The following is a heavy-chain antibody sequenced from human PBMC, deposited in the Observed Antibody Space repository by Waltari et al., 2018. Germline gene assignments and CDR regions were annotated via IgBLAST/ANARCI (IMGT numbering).Heavy chain of an antibody. CDR2: IIPIFGTA. D-gene: IGHD1-26*01. V-gene: IGHV1-69*01. J-gene: IGHJ3*02. Sequence: QVQLVQSGAEVKKPGSSVKVSCKASGVTFSSYAISWVRQAPGQGLGWMGGIIPIFGTANYAQKFQGRVTITADESTSTAYMELSSLRSEDTAVYYCARDDSGSYYVAFDIWGQGTMVTVSS. CDR1: GVTFSSYA. CDR3: ARDDSGSYYVAFDI.